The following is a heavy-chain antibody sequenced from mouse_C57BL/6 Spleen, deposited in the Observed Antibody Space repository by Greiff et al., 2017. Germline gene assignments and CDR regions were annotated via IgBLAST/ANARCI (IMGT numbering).Heavy chain of an antibody. J-gene: IGHJ3*01. Sequence: VNVVESGPGLVAPSQSLSITCTVSGFSLTSYGVDWVRQSPGKGLEWLGAIWGVGSTNYNSALKSRLSISKDNSKSHVFLKMNSLQTDDTAMYYCASRDSSGLFAYWGQGTLVTVSA. D-gene: IGHD3-2*02. CDR2: IWGVGST. V-gene: IGHV2-6*01. CDR3: ASRDSSGLFAY. CDR1: GFSLTSYG.